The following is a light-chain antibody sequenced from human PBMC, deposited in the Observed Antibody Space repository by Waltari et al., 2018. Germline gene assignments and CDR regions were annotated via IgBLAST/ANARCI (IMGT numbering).Light chain of an antibody. CDR3: LAGDTSLATWV. CDR2: RKL. V-gene: IGLV10-54*01. Sequence: QAGLTQPPSVSKALKQTATITCIGNSNNVGSEGAVWLQWAQGQPPKLLSFRKLDRPSGISGRFSASRSGNIASRTINGLQPEDETDYFCLAGDTSLATWVSGGGTRLTVL. J-gene: IGLJ3*02. CDR1: SNNVGSEG.